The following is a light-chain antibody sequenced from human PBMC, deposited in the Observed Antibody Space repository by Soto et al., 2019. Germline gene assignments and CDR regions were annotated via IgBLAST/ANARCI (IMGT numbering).Light chain of an antibody. CDR1: TSNIGGNF. Sequence: QSVLTQPPSASGTPGQRVTISCSGSTSNIGGNFVSWYQQFPGTAPKLLVYSNDHRPSGVPDRLSGSKSGTSASLAISGLRSDDEADYYCEAWDDSLSAYVFGTGTKVTVL. CDR2: SND. CDR3: EAWDDSLSAYV. V-gene: IGLV1-47*02. J-gene: IGLJ1*01.